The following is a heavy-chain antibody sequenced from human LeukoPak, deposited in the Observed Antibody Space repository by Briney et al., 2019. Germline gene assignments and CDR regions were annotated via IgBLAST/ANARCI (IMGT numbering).Heavy chain of an antibody. V-gene: IGHV3-30-3*01. Sequence: PGRSLRLSCAASGFIFNTYAVHWVRQAPGKGLEWVALISYDGSNKYYADSVKGRFTISRDNSRNTLYLQMNSLRTEDTAVYYCARDFYETSGYYYWGQGTLVTVSS. CDR3: ARDFYETSGYYY. J-gene: IGHJ4*02. CDR1: GFIFNTYA. CDR2: ISYDGSNK. D-gene: IGHD3-22*01.